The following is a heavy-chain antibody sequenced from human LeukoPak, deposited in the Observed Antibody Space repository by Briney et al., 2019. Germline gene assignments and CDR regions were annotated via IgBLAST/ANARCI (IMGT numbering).Heavy chain of an antibody. V-gene: IGHV3-30-3*01. J-gene: IGHJ5*02. CDR3: ARVQVPAAILNWFDP. CDR1: GFTFSSYA. CDR2: ISYDGSNK. D-gene: IGHD2-2*02. Sequence: PGRSLRLSCAASGFTFSSYAMHWVRQAPGKGLEWVAAISYDGSNKYYADSVKGRFTISRDNSKNTLCLQMNSLRAEDTAVYYCARVQVPAAILNWFDPWGQGTLVTVSS.